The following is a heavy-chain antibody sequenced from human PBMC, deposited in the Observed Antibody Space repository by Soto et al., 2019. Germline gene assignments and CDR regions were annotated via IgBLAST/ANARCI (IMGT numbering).Heavy chain of an antibody. V-gene: IGHV4-59*01. CDR3: ASGRGYSYGSFDY. J-gene: IGHJ4*02. CDR2: IYYSGST. D-gene: IGHD5-18*01. Sequence: PSETLSLTCTVSGGSIISYYWSWIRQPPGKGLEWIGYIYYSGSTNYNPSLKSRVTISVDTSKNQFSLKLSSVTAADTAVYYCASGRGYSYGSFDYWGQGTLVTVSS. CDR1: GGSIISYY.